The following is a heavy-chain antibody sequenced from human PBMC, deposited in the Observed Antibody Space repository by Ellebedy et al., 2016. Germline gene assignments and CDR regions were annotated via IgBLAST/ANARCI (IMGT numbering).Heavy chain of an antibody. CDR2: IRSKAYGGTT. D-gene: IGHD3-9*01. CDR3: TRAPQYFDWLLRDWVPGRFDY. J-gene: IGHJ4*02. CDR1: GFTFGDYA. Sequence: GESLKISCTASGFTFGDYAMSWFRQAPGKGLEWVGFIRSKAYGGTTEYAASVKGRFTISRDDSKSIAYLQMNSLKTEDTAVYYCTRAPQYFDWLLRDWVPGRFDYWGQGTLVTVSS. V-gene: IGHV3-49*03.